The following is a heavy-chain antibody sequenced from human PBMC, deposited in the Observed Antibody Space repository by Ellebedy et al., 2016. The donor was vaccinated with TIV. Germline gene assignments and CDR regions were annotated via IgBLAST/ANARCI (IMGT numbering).Heavy chain of an antibody. V-gene: IGHV3-48*01. D-gene: IGHD2-15*01. Sequence: GESLKISCAASGFPFSSYSMNWVRQAPGKGLEWVSYISSSFTTIYYTYSVKGRFTISRDNADNSLYLRMNSLRAEDTAVYYCARDMSCSGGSCYHGYWYFDLWGRGTLVTVSS. CDR3: ARDMSCSGGSCYHGYWYFDL. CDR1: GFPFSSYS. CDR2: ISSSFTTI. J-gene: IGHJ2*01.